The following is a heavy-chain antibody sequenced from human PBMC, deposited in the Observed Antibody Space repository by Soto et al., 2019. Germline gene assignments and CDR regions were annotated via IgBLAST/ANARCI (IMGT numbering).Heavy chain of an antibody. J-gene: IGHJ6*02. V-gene: IGHV3-7*01. CDR2: IKQDGSEK. Sequence: EGSLRLSCAASGFTFSSYWMSWVRQAPGKGLEWVANIKQDGSEKYYVDSVKGRFTISRDNAKNSLYLQMNSLRAEDTAVYYCARVPGVAAAGPHYYYYYGMDVWGQGTTVTVSS. CDR3: ARVPGVAAAGPHYYYYYGMDV. D-gene: IGHD6-13*01. CDR1: GFTFSSYW.